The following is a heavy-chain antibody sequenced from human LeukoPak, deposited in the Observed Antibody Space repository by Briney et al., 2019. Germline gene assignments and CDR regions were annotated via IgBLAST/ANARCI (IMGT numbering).Heavy chain of an antibody. J-gene: IGHJ4*02. V-gene: IGHV1-18*01. CDR1: GYNFTNYD. D-gene: IGHD3-10*01. CDR3: ARVGALLWFGELLAYDY. Sequence: GASAKVSCKASGYNFTNYDINWVRQAPGQGLEWMGWISAYNGNTNYAQKLQGRVTMTTDTSTSTAYMELRSLRSDDTAVYYCARVGALLWFGELLAYDYWGQGTLVTVSS. CDR2: ISAYNGNT.